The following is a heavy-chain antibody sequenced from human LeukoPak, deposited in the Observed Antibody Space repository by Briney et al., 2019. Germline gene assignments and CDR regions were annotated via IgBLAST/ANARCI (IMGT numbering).Heavy chain of an antibody. J-gene: IGHJ4*02. CDR2: INHSGST. Sequence: PSETLSLTCAVYGGSFSGYYWSWIRQPPGKGLEWIGEINHSGSTNYNPSLKSRVTISVDTSKNQLSLKLSSVTAADTAVYYCARTGITMIVVAFDYWGQGTLVTVSS. CDR3: ARTGITMIVVAFDY. CDR1: GGSFSGYY. V-gene: IGHV4-34*01. D-gene: IGHD3-22*01.